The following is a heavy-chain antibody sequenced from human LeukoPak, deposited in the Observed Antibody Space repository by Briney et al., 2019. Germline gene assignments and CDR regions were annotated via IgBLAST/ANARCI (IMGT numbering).Heavy chain of an antibody. CDR2: IYTSGST. CDR3: ARDAPIFGVVIIYFDY. J-gene: IGHJ4*02. Sequence: SETLSLTCTVSGGSISSYYWSWIRQPAGKGLEWIGRIYTSGSTNYNPSLKSRVTMSVDTSKNQFSLKLSSVTAADTAVYYCARDAPIFGVVIIYFDYWGQGTLVTVSP. D-gene: IGHD3-3*01. CDR1: GGSISSYY. V-gene: IGHV4-4*07.